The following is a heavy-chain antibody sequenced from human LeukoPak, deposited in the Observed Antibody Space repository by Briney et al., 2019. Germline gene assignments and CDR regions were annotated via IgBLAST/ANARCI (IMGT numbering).Heavy chain of an antibody. CDR2: IYTSGTT. J-gene: IGHJ5*02. Sequence: GGSLRLSCAAPGFSVSNFYMSWVRRAPGKGLEWVSVIYTSGTTYYSDSVKGRFTISRDNSKNTLYLQMNSLRAEDTAVYYCARGRIAAAGRGRNWFDPWGQGTLVTVSS. D-gene: IGHD6-13*01. V-gene: IGHV3-66*01. CDR1: GFSVSNFY. CDR3: ARGRIAAAGRGRNWFDP.